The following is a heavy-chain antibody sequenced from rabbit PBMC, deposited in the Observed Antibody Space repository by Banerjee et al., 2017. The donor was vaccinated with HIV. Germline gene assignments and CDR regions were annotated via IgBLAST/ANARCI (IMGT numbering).Heavy chain of an antibody. V-gene: IGHV1S45*01. CDR1: GFSFSSSYW. CDR2: IHAGSSAVT. D-gene: IGHD6-1*01. J-gene: IGHJ4*01. CDR3: ARDGYTYGYDGYATFNL. Sequence: QEQLEESGGGLVKPEGSLTLTCKASGFSFSSSYWICWVRQAPGKGLEWIGCIHAGSSAVTGYASWAKGRFTISKTSSTTVTLQMTSVTAADTATYFCARDGYTYGYDGYATFNLWGPGTLVTVS.